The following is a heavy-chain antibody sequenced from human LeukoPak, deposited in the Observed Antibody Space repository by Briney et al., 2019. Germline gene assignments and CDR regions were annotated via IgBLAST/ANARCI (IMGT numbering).Heavy chain of an antibody. CDR1: GLTFSSYG. CDR2: IWYDGSNE. Sequence: GRSLRLSCAASGLTFSSYGMRWVRQAPGKGLEWVAVIWYDGSNEYYADSVKGRFTIPRDNSKDTLYLQMNSLRAEDTAVYYCARDRFPRDYYYYYGMDVWGKGTTVTVSS. V-gene: IGHV3-33*01. D-gene: IGHD3-16*01. CDR3: ARDRFPRDYYYYYGMDV. J-gene: IGHJ6*04.